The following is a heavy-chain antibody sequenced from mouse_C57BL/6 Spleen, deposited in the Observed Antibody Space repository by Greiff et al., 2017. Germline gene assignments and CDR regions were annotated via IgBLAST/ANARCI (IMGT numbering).Heavy chain of an antibody. V-gene: IGHV3-6*01. CDR2: ISYDGSN. Sequence: EVHLVESGPGLVKPSQSLSLTCSVTGYSITSGYYWNWIRQFPGNKLEWMGYISYDGSNNYNPSLKNRISITRDTSKNQFFLKLNSVTTEDTATYYCARHYEGMDYWGQGTSVTVSS. J-gene: IGHJ4*01. D-gene: IGHD2-4*01. CDR1: GYSITSGYY. CDR3: ARHYEGMDY.